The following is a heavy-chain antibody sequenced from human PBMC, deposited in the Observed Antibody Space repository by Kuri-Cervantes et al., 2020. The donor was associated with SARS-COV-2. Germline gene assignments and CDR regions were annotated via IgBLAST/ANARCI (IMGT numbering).Heavy chain of an antibody. CDR2: MNPNSGNT. CDR1: GYTFTSYD. J-gene: IGHJ4*02. D-gene: IGHD3-3*01. Sequence: ASVKVSCKASGYTFTSYDINWVRQATGQGPEWMGWMNPNSGNTGYAQKFQGRVTITRNTSISTAYMELSSLRSEDTAVYYCARGDDFWTGADYFDYWGQGTLVTVSS. CDR3: ARGDDFWTGADYFDY. V-gene: IGHV1-8*03.